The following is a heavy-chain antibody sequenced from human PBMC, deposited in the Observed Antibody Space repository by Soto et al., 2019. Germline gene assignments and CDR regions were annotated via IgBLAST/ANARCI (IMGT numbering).Heavy chain of an antibody. J-gene: IGHJ4*02. V-gene: IGHV3-23*01. CDR1: GFTFSSYA. Sequence: GGSLRLSCAASGFTFSSYAMSWVRQAPGKGLEWVSAISGSGVSTYYADSVKGRFTISRDNSKNTLYLQMNSLRAEDTAVYYCASEYYYDSSGYPTRYLEYWGQGTLVTVSS. D-gene: IGHD3-22*01. CDR2: ISGSGVST. CDR3: ASEYYYDSSGYPTRYLEY.